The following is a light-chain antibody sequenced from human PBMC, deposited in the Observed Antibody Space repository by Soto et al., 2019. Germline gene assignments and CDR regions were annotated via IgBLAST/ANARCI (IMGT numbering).Light chain of an antibody. Sequence: QSVLTQPPSVSAAPGQKVTISCSGSSSNIGNNYVSWYQQLPGTAPRLHIFDNDRRFSGIPDRVSASKSDTSATLGITGLQTGDEADYYCATWDSSLGAVVFGGGTKVTVL. CDR1: SSNIGNNY. J-gene: IGLJ2*01. CDR2: DND. V-gene: IGLV1-51*01. CDR3: ATWDSSLGAVV.